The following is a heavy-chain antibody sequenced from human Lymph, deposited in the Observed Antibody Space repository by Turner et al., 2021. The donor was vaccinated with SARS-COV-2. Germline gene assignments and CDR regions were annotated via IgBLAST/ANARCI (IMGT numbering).Heavy chain of an antibody. D-gene: IGHD3-10*01. J-gene: IGHJ6*02. V-gene: IGHV3-30*04. CDR3: ARYGSGGYFYYGLDV. CDR2: ISYDGSNK. Sequence: QEQLVESGGGVVQPGRSLSLSWAASGFTFSTYAIHWVRQAAGKGLEWVAVISYDGSNKYYADSVKGRFTISRDNSKNTLYLQMNSLRAEDTAVYYCARYGSGGYFYYGLDVWGQGTTVTVSS. CDR1: GFTFSTYA.